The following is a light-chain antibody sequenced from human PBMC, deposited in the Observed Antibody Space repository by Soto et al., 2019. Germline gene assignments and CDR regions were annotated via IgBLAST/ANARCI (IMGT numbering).Light chain of an antibody. CDR3: QQSYRTSWT. V-gene: IGKV1-39*01. J-gene: IGKJ1*01. CDR1: QAIPRY. CDR2: AAS. Sequence: DIQMTQSPSSLSASVGDRVTITCRASQAIPRYINWYQQKPGRAPKLLIYAASNLQSGVPSRFSGSGSGTEFTLTISSMQPEDFASYYCQQSYRTSWTFGQGTKVDIK.